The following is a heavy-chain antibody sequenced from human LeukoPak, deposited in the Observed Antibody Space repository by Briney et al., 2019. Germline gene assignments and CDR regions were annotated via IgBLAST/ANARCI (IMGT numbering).Heavy chain of an antibody. V-gene: IGHV4-4*07. CDR1: GGSISSYY. CDR2: IYTSGST. CDR3: VRAGVPAANNWFDP. D-gene: IGHD2-2*01. J-gene: IGHJ5*02. Sequence: PSESLSLTCTVSGGSISSYYWSWIRQPAGKGLEWIGRIYTSGSTNYNPSLKSRVTMSVDTSKNQFSLKLSSVTAADTAVYYCVRAGVPAANNWFDPWGQGTLVTVSS.